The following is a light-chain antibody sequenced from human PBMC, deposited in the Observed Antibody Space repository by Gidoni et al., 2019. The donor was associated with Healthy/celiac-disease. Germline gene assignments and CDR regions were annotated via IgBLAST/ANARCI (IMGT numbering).Light chain of an antibody. CDR3: QQSYSTPFT. CDR1: QCIRSY. V-gene: IGKV1-39*01. CDR2: AAS. Sequence: DLQTTQSPSALSASAGDRVTITCQASQCIRSYLNWYQQKPGKAPKLLIYAASSLQSGVPSRFSGSGSGTDFTLTISSLHPEDFATYYCQQSYSTPFTFGPXTKVDIK. J-gene: IGKJ3*01.